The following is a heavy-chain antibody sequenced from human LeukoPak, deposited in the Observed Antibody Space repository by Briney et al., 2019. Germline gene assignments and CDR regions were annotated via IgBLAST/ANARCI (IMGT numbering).Heavy chain of an antibody. Sequence: SVKVSCKASGGTFSSYAISWVRQAPGQGLEWMGRIIPIFGTANYAQKFQGRVTITTDESTSTAYMELSSLRSEDTAVYYYALHRKDIVVVVAAEGGGAFDIWGQGTMVTVSS. CDR3: ALHRKDIVVVVAAEGGGAFDI. J-gene: IGHJ3*02. CDR1: GGTFSSYA. V-gene: IGHV1-69*05. D-gene: IGHD2-15*01. CDR2: IIPIFGTA.